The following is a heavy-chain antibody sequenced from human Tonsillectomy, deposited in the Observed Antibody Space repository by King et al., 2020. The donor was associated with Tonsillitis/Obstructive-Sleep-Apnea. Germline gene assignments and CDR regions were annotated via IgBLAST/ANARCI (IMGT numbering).Heavy chain of an antibody. D-gene: IGHD4-17*01. Sequence: QLVQSGGGVVQPGRSLRLSCAASGFTFSSYGMHWVRQAPGKGLEWVAVIWYDGSNKYYADSVKGRFTISRDNSKNTLYLQMNSLRAEDTAVYYCARLTPDDYGDSNFDSWGQGTLVTVSS. CDR3: ARLTPDDYGDSNFDS. CDR2: IWYDGSNK. J-gene: IGHJ4*02. CDR1: GFTFSSYG. V-gene: IGHV3-33*01.